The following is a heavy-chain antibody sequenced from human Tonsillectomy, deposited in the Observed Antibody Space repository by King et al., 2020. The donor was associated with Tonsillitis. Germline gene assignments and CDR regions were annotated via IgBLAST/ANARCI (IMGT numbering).Heavy chain of an antibody. CDR1: GFIFSSYE. V-gene: IGHV3-48*03. D-gene: IGHD6-13*01. CDR3: ARAAAGLRYFDY. J-gene: IGHJ4*02. Sequence: VQLVESGGGLVKPGGSLRLSCAASGFIFSSYEMNWVRQAPGEGLEWVSYIRSGGITISYAAPVKGRFTISRDNAKNSLYLQMNSLRADDTAVYYCARAAAGLRYFDYWGQGTLVTVSS. CDR2: IRSGGITI.